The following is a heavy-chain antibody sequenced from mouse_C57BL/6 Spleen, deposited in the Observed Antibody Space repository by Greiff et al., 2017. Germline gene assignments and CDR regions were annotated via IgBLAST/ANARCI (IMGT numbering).Heavy chain of an antibody. J-gene: IGHJ3*01. CDR3: AREGSYYGSWFAY. D-gene: IGHD1-1*01. CDR1: GYTFTSYD. Sequence: QVQLQQSGPELVKPGASVKLSCKASGYTFTSYDINWVKQRPGQGLEWIGWIYPRDGSTKYNEKFKGKATLTVDTSSSTAYMELHSLTSEDSAVYFGAREGSYYGSWFAYWGQGTLVTVSA. V-gene: IGHV1-85*01. CDR2: IYPRDGST.